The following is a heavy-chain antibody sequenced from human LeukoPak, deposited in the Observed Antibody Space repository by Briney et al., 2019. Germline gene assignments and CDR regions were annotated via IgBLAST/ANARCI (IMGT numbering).Heavy chain of an antibody. V-gene: IGHV1-18*01. D-gene: IGHD2-2*01. CDR1: GYTFTSYD. CDR2: ISAYNGNT. J-gene: IGHJ5*02. CDR3: ARDLGYCSSTSCYYWFDP. Sequence: ASVKVSCKASGYTFTSYDIHWVRQASGHGLEWMGWISAYNGNTNYAQKLQGRVTMTTDTSTSTAYMGLRSLRSDDTAVYYCARDLGYCSSTSCYYWFDPWGQGTLVTVSS.